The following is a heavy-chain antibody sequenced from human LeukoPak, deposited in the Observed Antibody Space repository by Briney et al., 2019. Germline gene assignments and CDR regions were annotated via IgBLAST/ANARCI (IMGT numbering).Heavy chain of an antibody. CDR2: IYHSGST. CDR3: ARAAYCSGGSCYPGPTDV. J-gene: IGHJ6*04. D-gene: IGHD2-15*01. CDR1: GGSISSSNW. Sequence: PSETLSLTCAVSGGSISSSNWWSWVRQPPGKGLEWIGEIYHSGSTNYNPSLKSRVTISVDKSKNQFSLKLSSVTAADTAVYYCARAAYCSGGSCYPGPTDVWGKGTTVTVSS. V-gene: IGHV4-4*02.